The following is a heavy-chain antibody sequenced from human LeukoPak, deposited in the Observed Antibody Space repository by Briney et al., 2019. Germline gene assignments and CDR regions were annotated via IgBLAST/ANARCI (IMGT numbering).Heavy chain of an antibody. CDR1: GGSISSYY. CDR3: ARLHDYGDYGYFDY. V-gene: IGHV4-59*01. CDR2: IYYSGST. D-gene: IGHD4-17*01. Sequence: PSETLSLTCTVSGGSISSYYWSWIRQPPGKGLEWIGYIYYSGSTNYNPSLKSRVTISVDTSKNQFSLKLSSVTAADTAVYYCARLHDYGDYGYFDYWGQGTLVTVSS. J-gene: IGHJ4*02.